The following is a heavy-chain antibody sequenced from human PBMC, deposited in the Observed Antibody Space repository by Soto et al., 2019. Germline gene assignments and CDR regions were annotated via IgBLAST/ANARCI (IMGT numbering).Heavy chain of an antibody. D-gene: IGHD1-26*01. CDR3: ARVPLMGATIHAFDI. J-gene: IGHJ3*02. CDR2: IWYDGSNK. V-gene: IGHV3-33*01. Sequence: ESGGGVVQPGRSLRLSCAASGFTFSSYGMHWVRQAPGKGLEWVAVIWYDGSNKYYADSVKGRFTISRDNSKNTLYLQMNSLRADDTAVYYCARVPLMGATIHAFDIWGQGTMVTVSS. CDR1: GFTFSSYG.